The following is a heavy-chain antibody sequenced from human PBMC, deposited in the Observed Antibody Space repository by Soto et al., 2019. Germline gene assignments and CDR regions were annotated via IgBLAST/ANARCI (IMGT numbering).Heavy chain of an antibody. J-gene: IGHJ6*02. CDR3: TRVAVVAATTYYYYGMDV. D-gene: IGHD2-15*01. CDR1: GFTFGDYA. Sequence: GGSLRLSCTASGFTFGDYAMSWFRQAPGKGLEWVGFIRSKAYGGTTEYAASVKGRFTISRDDSKSIAYLQMNSLKTEDTAVYYCTRVAVVAATTYYYYGMDVWGQGTPVTVSS. V-gene: IGHV3-49*03. CDR2: IRSKAYGGTT.